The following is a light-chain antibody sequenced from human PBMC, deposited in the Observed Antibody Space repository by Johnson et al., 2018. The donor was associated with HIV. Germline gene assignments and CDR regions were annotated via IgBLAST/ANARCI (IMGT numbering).Light chain of an antibody. CDR3: GTWDSSLSVYV. V-gene: IGLV1-51*01. CDR1: SSNIGNNY. J-gene: IGLJ1*01. Sequence: QAALTQPPSVSAAPGQKVTISCSGSSSNIGNNYVSWYQQFPGTAPTLLIYANNKRPSGIPDRFSGSKSGTSATLGITGLQTGDDADYYCGTWDSSLSVYVFGTGTKVTVL. CDR2: ANN.